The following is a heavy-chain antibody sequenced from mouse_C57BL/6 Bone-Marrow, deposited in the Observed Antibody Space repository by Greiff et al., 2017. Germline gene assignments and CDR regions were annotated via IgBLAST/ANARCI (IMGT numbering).Heavy chain of an antibody. Sequence: EVQRVESGGGLVQPGGSLKLSCAASGFTFSDYYMYWVRQTPEKRLEWVAYISNGGGSTYYPDTVKGRFTISRDHAKNTLYLQMSRLKSEDTAMYYCARGDYYGSSSFWYFDVWGTGTTVTVSS. CDR1: GFTFSDYY. V-gene: IGHV5-12*01. D-gene: IGHD1-1*01. CDR2: ISNGGGST. CDR3: ARGDYYGSSSFWYFDV. J-gene: IGHJ1*03.